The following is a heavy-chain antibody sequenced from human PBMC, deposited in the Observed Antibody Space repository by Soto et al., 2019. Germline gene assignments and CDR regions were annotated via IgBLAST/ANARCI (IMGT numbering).Heavy chain of an antibody. Sequence: PSETLSLTCTVSGGSISSYYWSWIRQPPGKGLEWIGYIYYSGSTNYNPSLKSRVTISVDTSKNQFSLKLSSVTAADTAVYYCARLRNDYGEFSGMDVWGQGTTVTVSS. D-gene: IGHD4-17*01. CDR3: ARLRNDYGEFSGMDV. V-gene: IGHV4-59*08. CDR2: IYYSGST. CDR1: GGSISSYY. J-gene: IGHJ6*02.